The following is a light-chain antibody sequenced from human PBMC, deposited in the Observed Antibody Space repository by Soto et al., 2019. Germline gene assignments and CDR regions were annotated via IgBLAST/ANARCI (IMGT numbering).Light chain of an antibody. CDR2: AAS. V-gene: IGKV1-39*01. CDR3: QQSYRTPLN. J-gene: IGKJ4*01. Sequence: DIQMTQSPSSLSASVGDRVTITCRASQSINTYLNWYQQKPGQAPKSLIYAASTLQSGVPSRFSGSGSGTDFTLTISNLQPEDFATYYCQQSYRTPLNFGGGTKVDIK. CDR1: QSINTY.